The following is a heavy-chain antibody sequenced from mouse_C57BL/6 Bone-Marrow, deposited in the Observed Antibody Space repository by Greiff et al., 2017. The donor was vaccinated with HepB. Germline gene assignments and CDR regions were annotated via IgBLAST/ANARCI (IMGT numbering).Heavy chain of an antibody. V-gene: IGHV5-15*01. D-gene: IGHD1-1*01. CDR3: ARHGYYGSSPYYYAMDY. Sequence: EVQGVESGGGLVQPGGSLKLSCAASGFTFSDYGMAWVRQAPRKGPEWVAFISNLAYSIYYADTVTGRFTISRENAKNTLYLEMSSLRSEDTAMYYCARHGYYGSSPYYYAMDYWGQGTSVTVSS. CDR2: ISNLAYSI. J-gene: IGHJ4*01. CDR1: GFTFSDYG.